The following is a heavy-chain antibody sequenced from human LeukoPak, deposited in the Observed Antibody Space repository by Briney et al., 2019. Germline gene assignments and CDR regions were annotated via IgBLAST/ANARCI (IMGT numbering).Heavy chain of an antibody. CDR1: GFTVGNNL. CDR3: ARRPPAGTINTYA. Sequence: GGSLTLFRSPSGFTVGNNLMLCVRDPPEEGVEWGSLNFSHGETSNSDSVKSRFTITRDNSKNTLYLQMLGLRVEDTAVYYCARRPPAGTINTYAWGQGTLVTVSS. CDR2: NFSHGET. D-gene: IGHD5-12*01. V-gene: IGHV3-66*04. J-gene: IGHJ4*02.